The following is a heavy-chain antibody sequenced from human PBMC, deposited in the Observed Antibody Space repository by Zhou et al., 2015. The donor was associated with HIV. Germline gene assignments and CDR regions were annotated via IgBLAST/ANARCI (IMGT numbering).Heavy chain of an antibody. Sequence: QVQLVQSGAEVKKPGSSVKVSCKASGGTFSSYAISWVRQAPGQGLEWMGGIIPIFGTANYAQKFQGRVTITADESTSTAYMELSSLRSEDTAVYYCARDRGIAVAGTRWAFDIWGQGTMVTVSS. CDR2: IIPIFGTA. J-gene: IGHJ3*02. D-gene: IGHD6-19*01. V-gene: IGHV1-69*12. CDR1: GGTFSSYA. CDR3: ARDRGIAVAGTRWAFDI.